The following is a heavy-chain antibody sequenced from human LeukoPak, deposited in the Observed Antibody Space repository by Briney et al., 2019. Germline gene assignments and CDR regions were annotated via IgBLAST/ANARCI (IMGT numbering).Heavy chain of an antibody. CDR1: GGSISSYY. Sequence: SETLSLTCTVSGGSISSYYWSWLRQPPGKGLEWIGYIYYSGSTNYNPSLKSRITISMDTSKNLFSLKLSSVTAADTAVYYCARDLRTYSSGPIYPWGQGTLVIVSS. CDR2: IYYSGST. V-gene: IGHV4-59*01. J-gene: IGHJ5*02. D-gene: IGHD6-19*01. CDR3: ARDLRTYSSGPIYP.